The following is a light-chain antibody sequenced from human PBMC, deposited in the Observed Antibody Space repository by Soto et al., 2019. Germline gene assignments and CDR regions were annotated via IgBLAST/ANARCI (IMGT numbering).Light chain of an antibody. CDR1: RSNVGANYD. V-gene: IGLV1-40*01. J-gene: IGLJ3*02. CDR3: QSYDNSLSGPL. CDR2: KNN. Sequence: QLVLTQPPSVSGAPGQTITISCTGSRSNVGANYDVHWYQVLPGAGPRLLIYKNNNRPSGVPDRFSGSKSGTSASLAITGLRAEDEADYYCQSYDNSLSGPLFGGGTKLTVL.